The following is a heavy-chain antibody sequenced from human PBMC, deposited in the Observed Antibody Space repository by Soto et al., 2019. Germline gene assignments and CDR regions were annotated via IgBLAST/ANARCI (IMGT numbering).Heavy chain of an antibody. J-gene: IGHJ6*02. CDR2: IYYSGST. D-gene: IGHD2-21*02. Sequence: SETLSLTCTVSGGSISSSSYYWGWIRQPPGKGLEWIGSIYYSGSTYYNPSLKSRVTISVDTSKNQFSLKLSSVTAADTAVYYCARHSVVTAFRYPSYYYYGMDVWGQGTTVTVSS. CDR1: GGSISSSSYY. CDR3: ARHSVVTAFRYPSYYYYGMDV. V-gene: IGHV4-39*01.